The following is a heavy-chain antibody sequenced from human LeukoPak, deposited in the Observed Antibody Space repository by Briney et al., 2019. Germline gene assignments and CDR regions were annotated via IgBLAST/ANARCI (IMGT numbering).Heavy chain of an antibody. D-gene: IGHD3-22*01. CDR3: AKDRLNYDSSGYYYFDY. J-gene: IGHJ4*02. CDR2: IWYDGSNK. Sequence: GRSLRLSCAASGFTFSSYGMHWVRQAPGKGLEWVAVIWYDGSNKYYADSVKGRFTISRDNSKNTLYLQMNSLRAEDTAVYYCAKDRLNYDSSGYYYFDYWGQGTLVTVSS. CDR1: GFTFSSYG. V-gene: IGHV3-33*06.